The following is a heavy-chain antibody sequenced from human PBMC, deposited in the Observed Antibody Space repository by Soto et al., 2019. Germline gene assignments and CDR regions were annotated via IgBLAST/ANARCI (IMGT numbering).Heavy chain of an antibody. CDR1: GFTFSSYA. CDR2: ISGSGGST. Sequence: GGSLRLSCAASGFTFSSYAMSWVRQAPGKGLEWVSAISGSGGSTYYADSVKGRFTISRDNSKNTLYLQMNSLRAEDTAVYYCAKDHHNYYDSSGYDYDYWGQGTLVTVSS. J-gene: IGHJ4*02. CDR3: AKDHHNYYDSSGYDYDY. V-gene: IGHV3-23*01. D-gene: IGHD3-22*01.